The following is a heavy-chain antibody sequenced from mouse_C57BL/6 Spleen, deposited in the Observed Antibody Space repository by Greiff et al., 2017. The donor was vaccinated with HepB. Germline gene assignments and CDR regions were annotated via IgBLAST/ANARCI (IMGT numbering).Heavy chain of an antibody. CDR2: ISYDGSN. Sequence: DVQLQESGPGLVKPSQSLSLTCSVTGYSITSGYYWNWIRQFPGNKLEWMGYISYDGSNNYNPSLKNRISITRDTSKNQFFLKLNSVTTEDTATYYCASEDYGNHEGYFDVWGTGTTVTVSS. V-gene: IGHV3-6*01. CDR3: ASEDYGNHEGYFDV. J-gene: IGHJ1*03. CDR1: GYSITSGYY. D-gene: IGHD2-1*01.